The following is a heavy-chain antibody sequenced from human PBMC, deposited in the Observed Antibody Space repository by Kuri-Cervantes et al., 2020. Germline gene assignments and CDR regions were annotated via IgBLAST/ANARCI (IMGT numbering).Heavy chain of an antibody. CDR2: INHFGST. J-gene: IGHJ6*03. D-gene: IGHD3-22*01. Sequence: SETLSLTCSVYGGSFSGYYWSWIRQSPGKGLEWIGEINHFGSTNYNPSLKSRITTSVDTSKNQFSLKLSSVTAADTAVYYCARGRYYYDSSGYYIYYMDVWGKGTTVTVSS. V-gene: IGHV4-34*01. CDR3: ARGRYYYDSSGYYIYYMDV. CDR1: GGSFSGYY.